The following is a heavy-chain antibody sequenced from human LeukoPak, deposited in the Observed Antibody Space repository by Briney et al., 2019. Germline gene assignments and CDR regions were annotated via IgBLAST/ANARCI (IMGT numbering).Heavy chain of an antibody. D-gene: IGHD2-21*01. CDR2: INPYSGAT. CDR3: ARAHIGNDLFIDY. J-gene: IGHJ4*02. V-gene: IGHV1-2*02. Sequence: ASVKVSCKASGYTFTGYYMHWVRQPPGQGLEWMGWINPYSGATNYAQKFQGRVTMTRDTSISTAYMDLSSLKSDDTAVYYCARAHIGNDLFIDYWGQGTLVTVSS. CDR1: GYTFTGYY.